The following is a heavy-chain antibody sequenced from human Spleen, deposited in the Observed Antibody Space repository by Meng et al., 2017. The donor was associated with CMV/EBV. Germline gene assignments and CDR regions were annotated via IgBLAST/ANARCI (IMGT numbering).Heavy chain of an antibody. CDR1: TFLTSA. Sequence: TFLTSAINWVRLAPGQGLEWMGALIPFFGTPNYAQKFQGRVTVTTDESTSTAYMELSSLRSEDTAVYFCASSRDCTGTNCYSPGLDYWGQGTLVTVSS. D-gene: IGHD2-2*02. CDR2: LIPFFGTP. J-gene: IGHJ4*02. CDR3: ASSRDCTGTNCYSPGLDY. V-gene: IGHV1-69*05.